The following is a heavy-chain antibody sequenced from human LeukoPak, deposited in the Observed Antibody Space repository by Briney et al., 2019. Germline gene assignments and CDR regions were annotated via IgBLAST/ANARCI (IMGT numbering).Heavy chain of an antibody. CDR1: GGTFSSYA. Sequence: SVKVSCKASGGTFSSYAISWVRQAPRQGLEWMGGIIPIFGTANYAQKFQGRVTITADESTSTAYMELSSLRSEDTAVYYCARDSGSFSRASYYYYMDVWGKGTTVTVSS. CDR3: ARDSGSFSRASYYYYMDV. D-gene: IGHD6-13*01. CDR2: IIPIFGTA. V-gene: IGHV1-69*13. J-gene: IGHJ6*03.